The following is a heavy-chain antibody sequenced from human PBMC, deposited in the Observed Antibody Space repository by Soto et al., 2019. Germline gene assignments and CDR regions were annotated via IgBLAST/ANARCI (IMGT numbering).Heavy chain of an antibody. D-gene: IGHD2-15*01. V-gene: IGHV3-23*01. CDR3: ANDSSPVVVVASAFDF. Sequence: EVQLLESGGGLVQPGESLRLSCAASGFTFSTSGMTWVRQAPGKGLEWVSGISGRGSATYYADSVKGRFTISRDDSKNTLYLQMNSLRVEDTALSSWANDSSPVVVVASAFDFWGQGTMVTVSS. J-gene: IGHJ3*01. CDR2: ISGRGSAT. CDR1: GFTFSTSG.